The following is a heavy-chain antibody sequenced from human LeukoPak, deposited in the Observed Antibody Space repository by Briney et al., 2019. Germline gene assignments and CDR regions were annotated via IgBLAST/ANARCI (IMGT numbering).Heavy chain of an antibody. CDR3: ARGPGGSGSYYDF. CDR2: ISSNSRYI. Sequence: GGSLRLSCSASGFTFSSYSMNWVRQAPGKGLEWVSYISSNSRYIYYADSVKGRFTISRENAKNSLYLQMNSLRTEDPAVYYLARGPGGSGSYYDFGGERTLLSVSS. V-gene: IGHV3-21*01. CDR1: GFTFSSYS. D-gene: IGHD3-10*01. J-gene: IGHJ4*02.